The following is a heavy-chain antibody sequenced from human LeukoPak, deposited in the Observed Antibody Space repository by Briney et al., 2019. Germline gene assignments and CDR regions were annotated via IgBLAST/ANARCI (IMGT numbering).Heavy chain of an antibody. CDR1: GFTFSSYG. Sequence: GGSLRLSCAASGFTFSSYGMHWVRQAPGKGLEWVAVISYDGSNKYYADSVKGRFTISRDNSKNTLYLQMNSLRAEDTAVYYCATDIVATSPPDYWGQGTLVTVSS. V-gene: IGHV3-30*03. D-gene: IGHD5-12*01. CDR2: ISYDGSNK. J-gene: IGHJ4*02. CDR3: ATDIVATSPPDY.